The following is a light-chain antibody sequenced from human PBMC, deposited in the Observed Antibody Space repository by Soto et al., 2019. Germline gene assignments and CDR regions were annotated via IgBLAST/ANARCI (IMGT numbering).Light chain of an antibody. V-gene: IGKV3-20*01. J-gene: IGKJ3*01. CDR1: QSVSSSY. Sequence: EIVLTQSPGTLSLSPGERATLSCRASQSVSSSYLAWYQQKPGQAPRLLIYGASGRATGIPDRFSGSGSGTDFTLTISRLEPEDFAVYYGQQYGSSSFTFGPGTKVDIK. CDR3: QQYGSSSFT. CDR2: GAS.